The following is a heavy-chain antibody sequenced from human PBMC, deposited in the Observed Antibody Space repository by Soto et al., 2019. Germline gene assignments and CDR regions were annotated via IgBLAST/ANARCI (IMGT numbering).Heavy chain of an antibody. CDR3: ARVGHYYGSGSYKGWFDP. Sequence: PSETLSLTFAISGCSISTSNWWSWVRQPPGKGLEWIGEVYRTGSTNYNPSLESRLTISVDKSKNQFSLKLSSVTAADTAVYYCARVGHYYGSGSYKGWFDPWGQGTLVTVSS. J-gene: IGHJ5*02. CDR1: GCSISTSNW. D-gene: IGHD3-10*01. CDR2: VYRTGST. V-gene: IGHV4-4*02.